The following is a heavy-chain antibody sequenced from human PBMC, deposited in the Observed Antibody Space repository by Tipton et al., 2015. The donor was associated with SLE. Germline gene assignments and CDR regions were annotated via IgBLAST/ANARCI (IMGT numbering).Heavy chain of an antibody. CDR1: GGSISTSSYY. Sequence: TLSLTCTVSGGSISTSSYYWSWIRQPAGKGLEWIGRIYTRGSTNYNPSLKSRVTISVDTSKNEFSLKLSSVTAADTAVYYCARDELAYYYYYMDVWGKGTTVTVSS. CDR2: IYTRGST. CDR3: ARDELAYYYYYMDV. D-gene: IGHD1-26*01. V-gene: IGHV4-61*02. J-gene: IGHJ6*03.